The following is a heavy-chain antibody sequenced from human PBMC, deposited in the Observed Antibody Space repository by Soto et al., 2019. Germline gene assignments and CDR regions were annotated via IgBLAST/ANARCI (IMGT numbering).Heavy chain of an antibody. Sequence: SETLSLTCTVSGGSISSYYWSWIRQPAGKGLEWIGRIYTSGSTNYNPSLKSRVTMSADTSKNQFSLKLSSVTAADTDVYYCARAEGDSYGTRYGMDVWGQGTTVTVSS. D-gene: IGHD5-18*01. CDR1: GGSISSYY. J-gene: IGHJ6*02. V-gene: IGHV4-4*07. CDR3: ARAEGDSYGTRYGMDV. CDR2: IYTSGST.